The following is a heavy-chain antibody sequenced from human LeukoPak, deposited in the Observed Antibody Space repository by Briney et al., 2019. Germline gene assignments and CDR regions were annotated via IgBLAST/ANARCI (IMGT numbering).Heavy chain of an antibody. CDR2: ISDYNGNT. CDR1: GYTFTSCG. D-gene: IGHD3-3*01. V-gene: IGHV1-18*01. CDR3: ARGPLLSGYYISSWYTYYFYY. Sequence: GASVKVSCKASGYTFTSCGISWVRQAPGQGLEWMGWISDYNGNTNYAQKLQGRVTMTTDTSTSTAYMELRSLRSDDTAVYYCARGPLLSGYYISSWYTYYFYYWGQGTLVTVSS. J-gene: IGHJ4*02.